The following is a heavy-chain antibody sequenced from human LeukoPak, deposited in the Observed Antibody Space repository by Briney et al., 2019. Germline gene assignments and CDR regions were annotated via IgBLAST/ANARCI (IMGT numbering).Heavy chain of an antibody. J-gene: IGHJ6*02. V-gene: IGHV3-23*01. CDR1: EFTFSSYA. Sequence: PGGSLRLSCAASEFTFSSYAMRWVRQAPGKGPEWVSAISGSGDSTYYADSVKGRFTISRDNSMNTLYLQMNSLRAEDPAVYYCARHFRAFSYGLDVWGQGTTVTVSS. D-gene: IGHD5-18*01. CDR2: ISGSGDST. CDR3: ARHFRAFSYGLDV.